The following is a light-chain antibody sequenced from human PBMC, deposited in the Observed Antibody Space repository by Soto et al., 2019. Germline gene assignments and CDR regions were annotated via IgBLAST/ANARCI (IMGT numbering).Light chain of an antibody. V-gene: IGLV2-14*03. J-gene: IGLJ3*02. CDR3: SSYGGASAPVL. Sequence: QSVLTQPASVSGSPGQSITISCTGTSSDVVAYNYVSWYQHHPGKVPKLMIYDVSHRPSGVSNRFSGSKSGNSASLTISGLQADDEDDYYCSSYGGASAPVLFGGGTKLTVL. CDR2: DVS. CDR1: SSDVVAYNY.